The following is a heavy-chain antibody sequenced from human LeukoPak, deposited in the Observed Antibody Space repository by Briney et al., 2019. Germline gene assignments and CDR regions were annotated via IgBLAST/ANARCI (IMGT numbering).Heavy chain of an antibody. D-gene: IGHD6-13*01. Sequence: GGSLRLSCAASGFTFSSYAMSWVRQAPGKGLEWVSAIRGSGGSTYYADAVKGRFTISRDNSKNTLYLQMNSLGAEDTAVYYCAKPSSWDPRGGDYWGQGTLVTVSS. CDR3: AKPSSWDPRGGDY. CDR1: GFTFSSYA. V-gene: IGHV3-23*01. CDR2: IRGSGGST. J-gene: IGHJ4*02.